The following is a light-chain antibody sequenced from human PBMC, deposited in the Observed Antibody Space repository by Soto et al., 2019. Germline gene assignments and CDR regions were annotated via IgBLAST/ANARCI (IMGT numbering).Light chain of an antibody. Sequence: QSALTQPPSASGSPGQSVTISCTGTSSDVGGYNYVSWYQQHPGKAPKLIIYEVSKRPSGVPDRFSGSKSGNTAFLTVSGLQAEDEGDYYCSSCAFSNNFVYVFGTGTKVTVL. CDR1: SSDVGGYNY. J-gene: IGLJ1*01. V-gene: IGLV2-8*01. CDR2: EVS. CDR3: SSCAFSNNFVYV.